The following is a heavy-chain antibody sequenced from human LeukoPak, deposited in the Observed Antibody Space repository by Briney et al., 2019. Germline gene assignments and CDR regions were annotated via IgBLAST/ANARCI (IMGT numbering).Heavy chain of an antibody. J-gene: IGHJ4*02. D-gene: IGHD3-22*01. CDR2: INSDGSST. V-gene: IGHV3-74*01. CDR1: GFTFSSYW. Sequence: QTGGSLRLSCAGSGFTFSSYWMHWVRQAPVKGLVWVSRINSDGSSTSYADSVKGRFTISRDNAKNTLYLQMNSLRAEDTAVYYCARDPYDSSGTDYWGQGTLVTVSS. CDR3: ARDPYDSSGTDY.